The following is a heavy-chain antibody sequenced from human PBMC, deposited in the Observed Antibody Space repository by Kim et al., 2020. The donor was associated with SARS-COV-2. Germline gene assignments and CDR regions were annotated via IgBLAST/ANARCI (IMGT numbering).Heavy chain of an antibody. J-gene: IGHJ4*02. CDR3: ARGLYDSSGYYSYYFDF. CDR2: MNPNSGNR. Sequence: ASVKVSCKASGYTFPSYDINWVRQATGQGLEWMGWMNPNSGNRDYAPKFQGRVTMTRNSSISTAYMELSGLIAEDTAVYYCARGLYDSSGYYSYYFDFWGQGSLVTVSS. D-gene: IGHD3-22*01. CDR1: GYTFPSYD. V-gene: IGHV1-8*01.